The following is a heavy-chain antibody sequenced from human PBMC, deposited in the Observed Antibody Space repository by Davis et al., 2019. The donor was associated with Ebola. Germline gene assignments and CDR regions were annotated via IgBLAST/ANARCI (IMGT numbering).Heavy chain of an antibody. CDR2: ISWNSGSM. CDR1: GFIVDDYA. V-gene: IGHV3-9*01. CDR3: TRGFGNYVY. J-gene: IGHJ4*02. Sequence: SLKISCAASGFIVDDYALHWVRQAPGKGLEWVAYISWNSGSMSYADSVQGRFTISRDNGKKSLYLQLNSLRAADTAIYYCTRGFGNYVYWGRGTLVTVSS. D-gene: IGHD3-16*01.